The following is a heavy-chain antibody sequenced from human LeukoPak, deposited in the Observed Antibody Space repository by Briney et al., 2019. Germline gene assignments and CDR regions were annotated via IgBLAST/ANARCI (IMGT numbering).Heavy chain of an antibody. J-gene: IGHJ4*02. Sequence: GGSLRLSCVASGFTFSSYWRSWVRQAPGKGLEWVANIKQDGSEKYYVDSVKGRFTISRDNAKNSLYLQMNSLRAEDTAVYYCARDSFRYSYLDYWGQGTLVTVSS. V-gene: IGHV3-7*01. CDR1: GFTFSSYW. CDR3: ARDSFRYSYLDY. CDR2: IKQDGSEK. D-gene: IGHD5-18*01.